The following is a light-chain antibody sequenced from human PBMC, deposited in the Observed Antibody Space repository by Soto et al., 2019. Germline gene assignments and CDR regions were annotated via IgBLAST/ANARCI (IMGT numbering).Light chain of an antibody. Sequence: EIVLTQSPGTLSLSPGERATLSCRASQSVSGNYLAWYQQRPGQAPRLLIFGASSGATGIPDRYSASGSGKDFTLTISSLEPEDFAVYYCQQRSNWPPWTFGQGTKVDIK. CDR3: QQRSNWPPWT. CDR1: QSVSGNY. V-gene: IGKV3D-20*02. CDR2: GAS. J-gene: IGKJ1*01.